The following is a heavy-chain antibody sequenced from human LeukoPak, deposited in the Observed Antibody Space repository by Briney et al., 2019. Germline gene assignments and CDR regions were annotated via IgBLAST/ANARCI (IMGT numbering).Heavy chain of an antibody. CDR3: ARHSSSWYPRELDY. CDR2: IYYSGST. V-gene: IGHV4-59*01. CDR1: GGSISGYY. J-gene: IGHJ4*02. Sequence: SQTLSLTCTVSGGSISGYYWSWIRQPPGKGLEWIGYIYYSGSTNYNPSLKSRVTISVDTSKNQFSLRLRSVTAADTAVYYCARHSSSWYPRELDYWGQGTLVTVSS. D-gene: IGHD6-13*01.